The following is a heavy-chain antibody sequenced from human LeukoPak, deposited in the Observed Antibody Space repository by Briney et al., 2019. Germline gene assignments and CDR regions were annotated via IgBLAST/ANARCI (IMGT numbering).Heavy chain of an antibody. D-gene: IGHD5-18*01. CDR1: GFTFSRYW. CDR3: ARRGLGYSYGQTIDY. J-gene: IGHJ4*02. Sequence: GGTLRLSCAASGFTFSRYWMSWVRQAPGKGLEWVANIKEDGSEKYYVDSVKGRFTISRDNAKNSLYLQMNSLRAEDTAVYHCARRGLGYSYGQTIDYWGQGTLVTVSS. V-gene: IGHV3-7*01. CDR2: IKEDGSEK.